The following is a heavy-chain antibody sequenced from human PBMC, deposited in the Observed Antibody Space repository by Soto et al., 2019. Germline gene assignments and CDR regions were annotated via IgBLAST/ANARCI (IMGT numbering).Heavy chain of an antibody. CDR2: IDKSGGDT. J-gene: IGHJ4*02. D-gene: IGHD2-2*01. CDR3: AKDTYSRSWYF. V-gene: IGHV3-23*05. Sequence: EVQLLESGGDLVQPGGSLRLSCAASGFTFTNYRMTWVRQAPGKGLEWVSSIDKSGGDTYYADSVKGRFTISRDNSKNTLYLQMNGLRAEDMALYYCAKDTYSRSWYFWGQGTLVTVSS. CDR1: GFTFTNYR.